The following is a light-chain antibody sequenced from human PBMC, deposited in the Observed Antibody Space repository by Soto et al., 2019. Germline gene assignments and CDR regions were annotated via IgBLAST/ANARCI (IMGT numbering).Light chain of an antibody. CDR3: AAWDDSLSGYV. CDR1: SSNIGSNY. V-gene: IGLV1-47*01. J-gene: IGLJ1*01. Sequence: QAVVTQPPSASGTPGQRVTISCSGSSSNIGSNYVYWYRQLPGTAPKLLIYRNNQRPSGVPDRFSGSKSGTSASLAISGLRSEDEADYYCAAWDDSLSGYVFGTGTKLTVL. CDR2: RNN.